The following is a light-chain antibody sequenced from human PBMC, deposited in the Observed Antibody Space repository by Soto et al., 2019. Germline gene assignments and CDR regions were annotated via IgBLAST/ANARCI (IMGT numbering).Light chain of an antibody. CDR3: QQYTNWPYT. CDR2: GAS. V-gene: IGKV3-15*01. CDR1: QALGNN. J-gene: IGKJ2*01. Sequence: EIVMMQSPAILSVSPRERDTLSCRASQALGNNLAWYQHKPGQAPRLLIYGASTRATGVPVRFSGSGYETEITLSISSLQSDDLAVYYCQQYTNWPYTWGQRTKLEIK.